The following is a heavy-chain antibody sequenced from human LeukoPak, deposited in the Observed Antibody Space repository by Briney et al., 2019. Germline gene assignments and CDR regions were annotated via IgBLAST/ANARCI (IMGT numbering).Heavy chain of an antibody. J-gene: IGHJ4*02. CDR3: AKKAMVRGVGGGFDY. V-gene: IGHV3-30*02. CDR2: IRYDGSNK. CDR1: GFTFSSYG. Sequence: PGGSLRLSCAASGFTFSSYGMHWVRQAPGKGLEWVAFIRYDGSNKYYADSVKGRFTISRDNSKNTLYLQMNSLRAEDTAVYYCAKKAMVRGVGGGFDYWGQGTLVSVSS. D-gene: IGHD3-10*01.